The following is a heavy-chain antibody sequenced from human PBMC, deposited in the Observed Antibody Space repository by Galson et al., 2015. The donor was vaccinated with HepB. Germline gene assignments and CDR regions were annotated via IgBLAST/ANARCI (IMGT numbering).Heavy chain of an antibody. D-gene: IGHD3-16*01. CDR2: IHYSGNT. J-gene: IGHJ5*02. V-gene: IGHV5-51*01. CDR3: ARASPTSNYVWFDP. Sequence: QSGAEVKKPGESLKISCKGSGSSFTSYWIVWVRQMPGKGMEWSGYIHYSGNTFYNPSLQSRLTISIDTSRNQFSLMLSSVAAAYTAIYVGARASPTSNYVWFDPWVQGALVTVSS. CDR1: GSSFTSYW.